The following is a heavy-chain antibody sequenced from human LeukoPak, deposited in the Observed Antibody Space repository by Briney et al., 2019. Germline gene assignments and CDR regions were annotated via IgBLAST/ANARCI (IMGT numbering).Heavy chain of an antibody. CDR1: GYTFTSYD. V-gene: IGHV1-8*01. Sequence: ASVKVSCRASGYTFTSYDINWVRQVTGQGLEWMGWMSPNSGHTGYAQKFQGRVTMTRSTSMSTAYMELSSLKSEDTAVYFCARGPPNWGYDYWGQGTLVTVSS. CDR3: ARGPPNWGYDY. CDR2: MSPNSGHT. J-gene: IGHJ4*02. D-gene: IGHD7-27*01.